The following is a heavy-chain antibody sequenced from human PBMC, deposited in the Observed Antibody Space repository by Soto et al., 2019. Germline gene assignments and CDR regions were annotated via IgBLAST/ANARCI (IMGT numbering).Heavy chain of an antibody. D-gene: IGHD2-15*01. V-gene: IGHV3-30*04. CDR2: ISYDGRNK. J-gene: IGHJ6*02. Sequence: QVQLVESGGGVVQPGTSLTLSCVASGFTFSTYAMHWVRQAPGKGLEWVAVISYDGRNKYHASSVKGRFTISRDNSKNTLNVEMNSLRADDTAVYYCARGGGSTTDYYFFYPMDVWGQGTTVTVSS. CDR3: ARGGGSTTDYYFFYPMDV. CDR1: GFTFSTYA.